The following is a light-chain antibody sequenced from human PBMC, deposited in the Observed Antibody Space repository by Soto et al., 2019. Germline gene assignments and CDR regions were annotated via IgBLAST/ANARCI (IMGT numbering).Light chain of an antibody. Sequence: VWTQYPAPKSVSPGERVTLSCMASQSVRKYLGWYQQKPGQAPRLLIYDASNRATDIPPRFSGSGSGTDFTLTIGRLDPEDFAVYYCLKYCSAPGWTFGPGTKVDIK. CDR2: DAS. J-gene: IGKJ1*01. CDR1: QSVRKY. CDR3: LKYCSAPGWT. V-gene: IGKV3-11*01.